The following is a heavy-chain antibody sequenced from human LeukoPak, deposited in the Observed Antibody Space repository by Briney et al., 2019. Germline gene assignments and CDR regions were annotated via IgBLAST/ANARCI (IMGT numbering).Heavy chain of an antibody. CDR3: ARDGGRDLYYYMDV. J-gene: IGHJ6*03. CDR2: INPNSGGT. Sequence: ASVKVSCKASGYIFTGYYMHWVRQAPGQGLEWMGWINPNSGGTNYAQKFQGRVTMTRDTSISTAYMELSRLRSDDTAVYYCARDGGRDLYYYMDVWGKGTTVTVSS. D-gene: IGHD3-3*01. V-gene: IGHV1-2*02. CDR1: GYIFTGYY.